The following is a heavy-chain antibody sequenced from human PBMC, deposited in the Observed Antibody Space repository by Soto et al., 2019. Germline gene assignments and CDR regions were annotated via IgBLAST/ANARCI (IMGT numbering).Heavy chain of an antibody. D-gene: IGHD2-21*01. Sequence: SETLSLTCSVSGGSVRSYYLNWLRQPAGKGLEWIGRIYSRGDTNYNPSVKSRVTMSVDTSKNEFSLRLNSVTAADTAVYYCAGIGEDVYYGMDVWGQGTTVTVYS. CDR3: AGIGEDVYYGMDV. V-gene: IGHV4-4*07. CDR2: IYSRGDT. CDR1: GGSVRSYY. J-gene: IGHJ6*02.